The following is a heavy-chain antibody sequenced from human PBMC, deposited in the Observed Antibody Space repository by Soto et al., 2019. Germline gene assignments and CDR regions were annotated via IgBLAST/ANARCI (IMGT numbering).Heavy chain of an antibody. V-gene: IGHV1-8*01. J-gene: IGHJ4*02. CDR3: ARRAETNGWNGFGADKYYFDF. CDR1: GYTFTSYD. Sequence: GASVKVSCKASGYTFTSYDIYWVRQATGQGLEWMGWMNPNTGNSGYAQKFQGRVTVISDTSINTVHMELSSLRSEDTAVYYCARRAETNGWNGFGADKYYFDFWGQGTLVTVSS. D-gene: IGHD1-1*01. CDR2: MNPNTGNS.